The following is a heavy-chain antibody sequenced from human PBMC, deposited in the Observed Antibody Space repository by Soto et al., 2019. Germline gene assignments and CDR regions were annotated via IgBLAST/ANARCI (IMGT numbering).Heavy chain of an antibody. D-gene: IGHD5-12*01. Sequence: QVQLVQSGAEVKKPGASVKVSCKATGYTFTTYDINWVRQATGQGLEWMGWMNPNSGDTGYAQKFQGRVTMTRDTSIRTAFSELSTLISADTAVYYCVRGLEWLRNSWGQGTLVTVSS. V-gene: IGHV1-8*01. CDR3: VRGLEWLRNS. J-gene: IGHJ4*02. CDR1: GYTFTTYD. CDR2: MNPNSGDT.